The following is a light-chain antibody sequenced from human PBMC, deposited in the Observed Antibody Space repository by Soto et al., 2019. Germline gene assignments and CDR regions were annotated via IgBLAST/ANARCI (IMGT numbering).Light chain of an antibody. J-gene: IGKJ4*01. CDR3: QQRSNHPALT. CDR2: DAS. Sequence: EIVLTQSPATLSLSPGERATLSCRASQSVSSYLAWYQQKPGQAPRLLIYDASNRATGIPVRFSGSGSGTDFTLTISSLEPEDFAVYYCQQRSNHPALTLGGGTKVDIK. CDR1: QSVSSY. V-gene: IGKV3-11*01.